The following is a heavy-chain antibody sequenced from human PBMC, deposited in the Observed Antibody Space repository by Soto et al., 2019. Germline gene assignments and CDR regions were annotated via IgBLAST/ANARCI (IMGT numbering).Heavy chain of an antibody. CDR3: AKGIRTHYYYYGMDV. V-gene: IGHV3-23*01. Sequence: GGSLRLSCAASGFTFSSYAMGWVRRAPGKGLEWVSAISGSGGSTYYADSVKGRFTISRDNSKNTLYLQMNSLRAEDTAVYYCAKGIRTHYYYYGMDVWGQGTTVTVSS. D-gene: IGHD5-18*01. CDR1: GFTFSSYA. CDR2: ISGSGGST. J-gene: IGHJ6*02.